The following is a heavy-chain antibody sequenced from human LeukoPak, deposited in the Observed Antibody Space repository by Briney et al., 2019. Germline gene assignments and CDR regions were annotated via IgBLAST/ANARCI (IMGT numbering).Heavy chain of an antibody. CDR1: GFTFNKNY. CDR3: ARDLREEYYDSWSGYDSYYYGMDV. CDR2: VYSGGDT. J-gene: IGHJ6*02. D-gene: IGHD3-3*01. V-gene: IGHV3-66*01. Sequence: GGSLRLSCAASGFTFNKNYVTWVRQAPGKGLEWVAVVYSGGDTYYADSVRGRFTISRDNSKNTLYLQMNSLRAEDTAVYYCARDLREEYYDSWSGYDSYYYGMDVWGQGTTVTVSS.